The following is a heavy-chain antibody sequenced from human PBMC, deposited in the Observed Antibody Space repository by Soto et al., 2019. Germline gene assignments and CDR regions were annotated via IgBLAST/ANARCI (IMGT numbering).Heavy chain of an antibody. CDR1: GGSFSGYY. J-gene: IGHJ4*02. V-gene: IGHV4-34*01. D-gene: IGHD3-3*01. CDR2: INHSGST. CDR3: ARGFGDGYNANYFDY. Sequence: SETLSLTCAVYGGSFSGYYWSWIRQPPGKGLEWIGEINHSGSTNYNPSLKSRVTISVDTSKNQFSLKLSSVTAADTAVYYCARGFGDGYNANYFDYWGQGTLVTVSS.